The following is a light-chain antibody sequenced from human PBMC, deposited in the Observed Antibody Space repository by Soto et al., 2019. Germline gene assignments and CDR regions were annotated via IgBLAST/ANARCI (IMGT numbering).Light chain of an antibody. V-gene: IGKV3-20*01. J-gene: IGKJ5*01. Sequence: EMVLTQSPGTLSLSPGERATLSCRASQSVSSSYLALYQQKPGQAPSLLIYGASSRATGIPDRFSGSGSGTDFTLTISRLEPEDFAVYYCQQYGSSPSTFGQGTRLEIK. CDR1: QSVSSSY. CDR3: QQYGSSPST. CDR2: GAS.